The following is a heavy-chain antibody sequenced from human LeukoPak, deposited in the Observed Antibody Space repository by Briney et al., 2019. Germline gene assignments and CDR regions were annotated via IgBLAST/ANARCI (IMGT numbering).Heavy chain of an antibody. CDR1: GFTFDDYA. CDR2: ITRNGGST. V-gene: IGHV3-20*04. J-gene: IGHJ4*02. CDR3: ARTQIGYCSGTSCTLYYFDY. D-gene: IGHD2-2*01. Sequence: GGSLRLSCATSGFTFDDYALSWVRQDPGKGLEWVSSITRNGGSTAYAESVKGRFTISRDNARNSLYLQMNSLTAEDTALYYCARTQIGYCSGTSCTLYYFDYWGQGTLVTVSS.